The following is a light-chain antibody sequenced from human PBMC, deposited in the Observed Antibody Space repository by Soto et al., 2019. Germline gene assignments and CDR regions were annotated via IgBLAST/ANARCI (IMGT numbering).Light chain of an antibody. CDR2: GAS. CDR3: QQFGTSSLVT. Sequence: EIVMTQSPATLSVSPGERATLSCRASQSVSGNLAWYQQKPGQAPRLLIYGASSRATGIPDRFSGSGSGTDFILTISRVEPEDFAVYYCQQFGTSSLVTFGPGTRWISN. V-gene: IGKV3-20*01. CDR1: QSVSGN. J-gene: IGKJ3*01.